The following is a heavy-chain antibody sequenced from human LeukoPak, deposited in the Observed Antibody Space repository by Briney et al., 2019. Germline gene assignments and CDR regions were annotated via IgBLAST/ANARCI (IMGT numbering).Heavy chain of an antibody. Sequence: SETLSLTCAVYGGSFSGYYWSWIRQPPGKGLEWIGEINHSGSTNYNPSLKSRVTISVDTSKNQFSLKLSSVIAADTAVYYCARRRITIFGATLPLDYWGQGTLVTVSS. D-gene: IGHD3-3*01. J-gene: IGHJ4*02. CDR2: INHSGST. CDR3: ARRRITIFGATLPLDY. CDR1: GGSFSGYY. V-gene: IGHV4-34*01.